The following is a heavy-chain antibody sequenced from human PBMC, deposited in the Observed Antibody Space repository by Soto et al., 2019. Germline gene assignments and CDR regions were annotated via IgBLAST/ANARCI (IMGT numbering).Heavy chain of an antibody. CDR3: ARDSAFYYDSSGYYYFDY. Sequence: GALRLSCAASGFTFSSYAMCWVRQAPGMGLEWVSFISGSGGNTRYADSVKGRFTISRDNSKNTVYLQMNSLRAEDTAVYYCARDSAFYYDSSGYYYFDYWGQGTLVTVSS. J-gene: IGHJ4*02. V-gene: IGHV3-23*01. D-gene: IGHD3-22*01. CDR2: ISGSGGNT. CDR1: GFTFSSYA.